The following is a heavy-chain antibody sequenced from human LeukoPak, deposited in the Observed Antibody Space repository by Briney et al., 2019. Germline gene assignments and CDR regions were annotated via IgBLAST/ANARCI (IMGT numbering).Heavy chain of an antibody. CDR3: AKGNCSGAGCPYYGIDV. V-gene: IGHV3-23*01. CDR2: ISGSGDTT. Sequence: GGSLRLSCAASGFTFSTYTLSWVRQAPGEGLEWVSGISGSGDTTYYADSVKGRFTISRDRSKHTLYLQMSSLRAEDTAVYYCAKGNCSGAGCPYYGIDVWGQGTTVTVSS. J-gene: IGHJ6*02. CDR1: GFTFSTYT. D-gene: IGHD2-15*01.